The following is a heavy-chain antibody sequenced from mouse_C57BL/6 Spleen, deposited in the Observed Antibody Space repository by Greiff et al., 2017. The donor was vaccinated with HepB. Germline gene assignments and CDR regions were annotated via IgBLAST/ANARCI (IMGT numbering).Heavy chain of an antibody. CDR3: ARPTVVARYFDV. CDR2: INPSSGYT. Sequence: QVQLKQSGAELAKPGASVKLSCKASGYTFTSYWMHWAKQRPGQGLEWIGYINPSSGYTNYNQKFKDKATLTADKSSSTAYMQLSSLTYEDSAVYYCARPTVVARYFDVWGTGTTVTVSS. CDR1: GYTFTSYW. D-gene: IGHD1-1*01. J-gene: IGHJ1*03. V-gene: IGHV1-7*01.